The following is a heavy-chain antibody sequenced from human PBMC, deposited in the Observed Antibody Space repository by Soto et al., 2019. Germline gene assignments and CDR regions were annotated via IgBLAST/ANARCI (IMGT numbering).Heavy chain of an antibody. CDR2: INPNSGGT. Sequence: GASVKVSCKASGYTFTGYYMHWVRQAPGQGLEWMGWINPNSGGTNYAQKFQGRVTMTRDTSISTAYTELSRLRSDDTAVYYCARDYVWGSYRNPYGMDVCGQGTTVTVSS. D-gene: IGHD3-16*02. CDR3: ARDYVWGSYRNPYGMDV. J-gene: IGHJ6*02. CDR1: GYTFTGYY. V-gene: IGHV1-2*02.